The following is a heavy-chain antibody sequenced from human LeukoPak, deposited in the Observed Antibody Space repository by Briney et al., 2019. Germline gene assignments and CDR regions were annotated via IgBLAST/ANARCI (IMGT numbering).Heavy chain of an antibody. CDR2: IKQDGSEK. V-gene: IGHV3-7*01. Sequence: GGSLRLSCAASGFTFSSYWMSWVRQAPGKGLEWVANIKQDGSEKYYVDSVKGRFTISRDDAKNSLYLQMNSLRAEDTAVYYCARDDRRLRLYYYYYYGMDVWGQGTTVTLSS. CDR1: GFTFSSYW. J-gene: IGHJ6*02. D-gene: IGHD5-12*01. CDR3: ARDDRRLRLYYYYYYGMDV.